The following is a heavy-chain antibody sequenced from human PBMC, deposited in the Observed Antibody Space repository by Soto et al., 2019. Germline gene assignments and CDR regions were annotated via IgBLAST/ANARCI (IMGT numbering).Heavy chain of an antibody. CDR2: IKQDGSEK. Sequence: EVQLVESGGGLVQPGGSLRLSCAASGFTFSTYWMTWVRQPPGKGLEWVANIKQDGSEKYYVDSVKGRFTISRDSAKNSLYLQMNSLRVEDTAVYYCARKAFAGGWFDSWGQGTLVTVSS. J-gene: IGHJ5*01. D-gene: IGHD3-16*01. CDR1: GFTFSTYW. CDR3: ARKAFAGGWFDS. V-gene: IGHV3-7*01.